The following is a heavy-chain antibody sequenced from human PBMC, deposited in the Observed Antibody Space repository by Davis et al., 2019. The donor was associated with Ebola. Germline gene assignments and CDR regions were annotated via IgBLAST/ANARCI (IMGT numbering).Heavy chain of an antibody. V-gene: IGHV3-11*06. J-gene: IGHJ6*02. D-gene: IGHD3-9*01. CDR3: ARDLLRYFDWLQGGMDV. Sequence: FTFSRDNAKNSLYLQMNSLRAEDTAVYYCARDLLRYFDWLQGGMDVWGQGTTVTVSS.